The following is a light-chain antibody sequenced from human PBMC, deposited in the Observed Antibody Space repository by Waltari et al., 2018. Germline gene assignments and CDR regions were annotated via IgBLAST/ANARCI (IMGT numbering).Light chain of an antibody. CDR3: LQHNSYPFT. CDR2: AAS. CDR1: QGIRVD. J-gene: IGKJ3*01. V-gene: IGKV1-17*01. Sequence: DIQMTQSPSSLSASVVDRVTITCRASQGIRVDLGWYQQKPGRAPKRLIYAASRLQSGVPSRFSGSGSGTEFTLTISSLEPEDFGTYYCLQHNSYPFTFGPGTKVDIK.